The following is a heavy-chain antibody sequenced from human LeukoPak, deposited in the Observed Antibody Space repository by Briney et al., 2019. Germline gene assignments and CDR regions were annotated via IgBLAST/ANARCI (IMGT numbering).Heavy chain of an antibody. J-gene: IGHJ4*02. CDR2: INHSGST. CDR1: GGSFSGYY. CDR3: ARDRTGMIRLDY. V-gene: IGHV4-34*01. Sequence: PSETLSLTCAVYGGSFSGYYWSWIRQPPGKGLEWSVEINHSGSTNYNPSLKRRVTIAVGTSNNQFSLKLSSVTAADTAVYYCARDRTGMIRLDYWGQGTLVTVSS. D-gene: IGHD3-16*01.